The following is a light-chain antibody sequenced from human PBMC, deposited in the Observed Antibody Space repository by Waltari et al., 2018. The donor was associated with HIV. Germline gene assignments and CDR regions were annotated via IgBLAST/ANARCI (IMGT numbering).Light chain of an antibody. Sequence: QSALTQPASVSGSPGQSITVSSSGTQNDLGYYNYVSWFQHHADKPPQLIIFDVNNRPSGVSDRFSASKSGRTASLTIFGLQPDDEGDYFCCSYTTSGTLVFGGGTRVTVL. CDR2: DVN. CDR3: CSYTTSGTLV. CDR1: QNDLGYYNY. V-gene: IGLV2-14*03. J-gene: IGLJ3*02.